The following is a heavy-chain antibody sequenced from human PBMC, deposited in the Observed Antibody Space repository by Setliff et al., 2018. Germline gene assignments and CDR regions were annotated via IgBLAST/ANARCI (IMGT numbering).Heavy chain of an antibody. V-gene: IGHV1-69*06. Sequence: GASVKVSCKTSGYSFTNYGISWLRQAPGQGLEWMGGIILIFDRTKYAQKFQGRVTITADKSTSTAYMELSSLKSEDTAVYYCARVVFDSTKSHYFDYWGQGTLVTVSS. J-gene: IGHJ4*02. CDR2: IILIFDRT. CDR1: GYSFTNYG. D-gene: IGHD2-2*01. CDR3: ARVVFDSTKSHYFDY.